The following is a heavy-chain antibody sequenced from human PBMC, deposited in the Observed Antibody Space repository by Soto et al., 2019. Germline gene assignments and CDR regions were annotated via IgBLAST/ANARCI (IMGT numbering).Heavy chain of an antibody. CDR1: GYSFTSYW. CDR3: ARGPHRVSGCFDP. Sequence: GESLKISCKGSGYSFTSYWIGWVRQMPGKGLEWMGIIYPGDSDTRYSPSFPGQVTISADKSISTAYLQWSSLKASDTAMYYFARGPHRVSGCFDPWGQGTLVTVSS. J-gene: IGHJ5*02. CDR2: IYPGDSDT. V-gene: IGHV5-51*01.